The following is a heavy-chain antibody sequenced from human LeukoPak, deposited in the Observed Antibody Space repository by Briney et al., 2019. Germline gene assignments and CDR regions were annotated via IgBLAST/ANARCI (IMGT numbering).Heavy chain of an antibody. CDR3: ALTMVRGVEFDY. CDR2: INPSGGST. D-gene: IGHD3-10*01. CDR1: GYTFTSYY. Sequence: ASVKVSCKASGYTFTSYYMHWVRQAPGQGLEWMGIINPSGGSTSYAQKFQGRVTMTRDTSTSTVYMELSSLRSEDTAAYYCALTMVRGVEFDYWGQGTLVTVSS. J-gene: IGHJ4*02. V-gene: IGHV1-46*03.